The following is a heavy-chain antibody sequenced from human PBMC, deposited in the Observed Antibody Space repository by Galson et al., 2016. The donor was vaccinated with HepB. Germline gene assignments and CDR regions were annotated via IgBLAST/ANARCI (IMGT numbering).Heavy chain of an antibody. J-gene: IGHJ5*02. D-gene: IGHD2-2*01. CDR1: GGSISSSSYY. V-gene: IGHV4-39*01. CDR2: IYYSGST. Sequence: TLSLTCTVSGGSISSSSYYWGWIRQPPGKGLEWIGSIYYSGSTYYNPSLKSRVTISVDTSKNQFSLNLGSVTAADTAVYYCARRTVVPTAGNWFDPWGQGTLVTVSS. CDR3: ARRTVVPTAGNWFDP.